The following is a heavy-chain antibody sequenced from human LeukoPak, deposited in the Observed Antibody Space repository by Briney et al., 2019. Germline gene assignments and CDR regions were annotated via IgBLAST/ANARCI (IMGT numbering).Heavy chain of an antibody. CDR1: GFTFSSYA. J-gene: IGHJ5*02. CDR3: AKNWVASSWFNWFDP. CDR2: ISGSGGST. D-gene: IGHD6-13*01. Sequence: PGGSLRLSCAASGFTFSSYAMSWVRQAPGKGLEWVSAISGSGGSTHYADSVKRRLTISRDNSKNTLYLQMNSLRAEDTVVYYGAKNWVASSWFNWFDPWGQGTLVTVSS. V-gene: IGHV3-23*01.